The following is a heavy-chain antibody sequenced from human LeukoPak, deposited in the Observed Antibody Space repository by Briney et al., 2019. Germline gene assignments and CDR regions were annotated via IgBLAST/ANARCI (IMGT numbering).Heavy chain of an antibody. CDR2: INPSGGST. J-gene: IGHJ6*03. CDR3: AREGSDRTYYDFWSGYFAYYYMDV. D-gene: IGHD3-3*01. Sequence: ASVKVSCKTSGGTFSSYAINWVRQAPGQGLDWMGIINPSGGSTSYAQKFQGRVTMTRDMSTSTVYMELSSLRSEDTAVYYCAREGSDRTYYDFWSGYFAYYYMDVWGKGTTVTVSS. CDR1: GGTFSSYA. V-gene: IGHV1-46*01.